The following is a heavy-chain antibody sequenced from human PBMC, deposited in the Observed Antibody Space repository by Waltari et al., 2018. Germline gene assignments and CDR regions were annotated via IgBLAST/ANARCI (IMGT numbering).Heavy chain of an antibody. Sequence: QVQLVESGGGVVQPGGSLRLSCAASGFTFSSYGMHWVRQAPGKGLEWVAFIRYDGSNKYYADSVKGRFTISRDNSKNTLYLQMNSLRAEDTAVYYCAKDRKQWLVQDYWGQGTLVTVSS. D-gene: IGHD6-19*01. J-gene: IGHJ4*02. CDR1: GFTFSSYG. CDR3: AKDRKQWLVQDY. CDR2: IRYDGSNK. V-gene: IGHV3-30*02.